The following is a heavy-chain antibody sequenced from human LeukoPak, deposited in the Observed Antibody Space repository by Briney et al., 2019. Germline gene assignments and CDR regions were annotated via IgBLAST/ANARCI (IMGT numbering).Heavy chain of an antibody. V-gene: IGHV3-23*01. Sequence: GGSLRLSCAASGITFIKYSMTWVRQAPGKGLEWVSAITGSGAFTDYADSVKGRFTISRDNSKNTLYLQMNSLRAEDTAVYYCAKRGAEVGTTVAPGDYWGQGTLLTVSS. J-gene: IGHJ4*02. D-gene: IGHD1-26*01. CDR3: AKRGAEVGTTVAPGDY. CDR1: GITFIKYS. CDR2: ITGSGAFT.